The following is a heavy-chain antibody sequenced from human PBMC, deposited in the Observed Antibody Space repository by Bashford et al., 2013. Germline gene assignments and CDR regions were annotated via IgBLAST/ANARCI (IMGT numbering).Heavy chain of an antibody. CDR1: GFSLTTRGVG. D-gene: IGHD2-2*01. Sequence: SGPTLVKPTQTLTLTCTFSGFSLTTRGVGVGWIRQSPGKGLEWIGYIYYSASTYYNPSLESRVRISIDTSKNELSLQLTSVTAADTAVYYCARSPAWYELLQEYYFESWGPGTLVTVSS. V-gene: IGHV4-30-4*08. CDR3: ARSPAWYELLQEYYFES. CDR2: IYYSAST. J-gene: IGHJ4*02.